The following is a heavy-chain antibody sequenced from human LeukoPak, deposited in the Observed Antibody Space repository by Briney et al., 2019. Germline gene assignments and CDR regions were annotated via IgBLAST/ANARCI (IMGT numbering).Heavy chain of an antibody. D-gene: IGHD6-19*01. CDR2: IYSGGST. CDR3: ARFLRSSGWYRGY. Sequence: GGSLRLSCAASGFTVSSNYMSWVRQAPGKGLEWVSVIYSGGSTYYADSVKGRFTISRDNSKNTLYLQMNSLRAEDTAVYYCARFLRSSGWYRGYWSQGTLVTVSS. CDR1: GFTVSSNY. J-gene: IGHJ4*02. V-gene: IGHV3-66*02.